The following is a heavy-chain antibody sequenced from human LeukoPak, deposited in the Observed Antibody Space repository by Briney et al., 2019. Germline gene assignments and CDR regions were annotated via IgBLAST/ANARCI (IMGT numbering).Heavy chain of an antibody. J-gene: IGHJ5*02. Sequence: GGSLRLSCAASGFTFSSYWMSWVRQAPGKGLEWVANIKQDGSEKDYVDSVKGRFTISRDNAKNSLYLQMNSLRAEDTAVYYCARDVYDYGDPNWFDPWGQGTLVTVSS. V-gene: IGHV3-7*01. CDR2: IKQDGSEK. CDR1: GFTFSSYW. CDR3: ARDVYDYGDPNWFDP. D-gene: IGHD4-17*01.